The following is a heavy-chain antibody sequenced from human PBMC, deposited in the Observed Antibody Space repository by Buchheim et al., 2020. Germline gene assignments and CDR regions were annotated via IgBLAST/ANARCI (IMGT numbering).Heavy chain of an antibody. CDR1: GFTFSSYG. CDR2: ISYDGSNK. J-gene: IGHJ6*02. Sequence: QVQLVESGGGVVQPGRSLRLSCAASGFTFSSYGMHWVRQAPGKGLEWVAVISYDGSNKYYADSVKGRFTISRDHSKNTLYLQMNSLRAEDTAVYYCAGYGSGSYYGDSYYYYGMDVWGQGTT. V-gene: IGHV3-30*03. CDR3: AGYGSGSYYGDSYYYYGMDV. D-gene: IGHD3-10*01.